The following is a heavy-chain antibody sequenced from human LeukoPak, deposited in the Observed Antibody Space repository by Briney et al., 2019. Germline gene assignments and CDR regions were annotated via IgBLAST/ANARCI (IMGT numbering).Heavy chain of an antibody. Sequence: GGSLRLSCAASGFTFSSYSMNWVRQAPGQGLEWVSYISSSSSTIYYADSVKGRFTISRDNAKNSLYLQMNSLRAEDTAVYYCARGGEGSWYMRGCYFDPWGQGTLVTVSS. J-gene: IGHJ5*02. CDR2: ISSSSSTI. CDR1: GFTFSSYS. CDR3: ARGGEGSWYMRGCYFDP. V-gene: IGHV3-48*01. D-gene: IGHD6-13*01.